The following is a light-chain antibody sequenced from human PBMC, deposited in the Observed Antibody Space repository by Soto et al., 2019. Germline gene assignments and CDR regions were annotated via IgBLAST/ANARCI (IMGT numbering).Light chain of an antibody. CDR3: QQYGSSPT. CDR2: AAS. J-gene: IGKJ5*01. CDR1: QSVGSN. Sequence: VMWQSPATLSVSPGERVTLSCRARQSVGSNLAWYQQKPGQAPRLLIYAASSRATGIPDRFSGSGSGTDFALTISILEPEDFAVYYCQQYGSSPTFGEGTRLQI. V-gene: IGKV3-20*01.